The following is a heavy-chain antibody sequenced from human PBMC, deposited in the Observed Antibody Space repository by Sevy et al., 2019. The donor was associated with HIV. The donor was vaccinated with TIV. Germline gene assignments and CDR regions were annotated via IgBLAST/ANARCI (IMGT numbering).Heavy chain of an antibody. V-gene: IGHV3-30*02. Sequence: GGSLRLSCAASGFTFSSYGMHWVRQAPGKGLEWVAFIRYDGSNKYYADSVKGRFTISRDNSKNTLYLQMNSLRAEDTAVYYCAKGTGNRYCSSTSCRPHYYYYMAVWGKGTTVTVSS. CDR3: AKGTGNRYCSSTSCRPHYYYYMAV. CDR1: GFTFSSYG. CDR2: IRYDGSNK. J-gene: IGHJ6*03. D-gene: IGHD2-2*01.